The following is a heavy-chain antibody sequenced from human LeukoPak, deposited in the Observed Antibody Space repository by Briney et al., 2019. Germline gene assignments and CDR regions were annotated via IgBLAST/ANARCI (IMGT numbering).Heavy chain of an antibody. J-gene: IGHJ3*02. CDR2: INSDGSST. V-gene: IGHV3-74*01. Sequence: GGSLRLSCSASGFTFSSYWMHWVRQAPGKGLVWVSRINSDGSSTSYADSVKGRFTISRDNAKNTLYLQMNSLRAEDTAVYYCARTRGFDVFDIWGQGTMVTVSS. CDR1: GFTFSSYW. CDR3: ARTRGFDVFDI.